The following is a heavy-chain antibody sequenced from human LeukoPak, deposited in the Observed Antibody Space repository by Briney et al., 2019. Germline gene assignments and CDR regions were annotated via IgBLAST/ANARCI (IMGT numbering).Heavy chain of an antibody. CDR1: GDSISSSSYY. V-gene: IGHV4-39*01. D-gene: IGHD3-16*01. J-gene: IGHJ3*02. CDR3: ARQGGGFYAFDI. Sequence: SETLSLTCTVSGDSISSSSYYWGWIRQPPGKGLEWIGSIYYSGSTYYNPSLKSRVTISVDTSKNQFSLKLSSVTAADTAVYYCARQGGGFYAFDIWGQGTMVTVSS. CDR2: IYYSGST.